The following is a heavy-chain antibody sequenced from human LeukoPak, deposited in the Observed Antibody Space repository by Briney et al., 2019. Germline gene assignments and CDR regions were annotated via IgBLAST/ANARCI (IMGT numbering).Heavy chain of an antibody. V-gene: IGHV1-46*01. D-gene: IGHD4-17*01. CDR2: INPSGGST. Sequence: VASVKVSCKASGYTFTSYYMHWVRQAPGQGLEWMGIINPSGGSTSYAQKFQGRVTMTRDMSTSTVYMELRSLRSEDTAVYYCAREALDYGDYVNWGQGTLVTVSS. J-gene: IGHJ4*02. CDR3: AREALDYGDYVN. CDR1: GYTFTSYY.